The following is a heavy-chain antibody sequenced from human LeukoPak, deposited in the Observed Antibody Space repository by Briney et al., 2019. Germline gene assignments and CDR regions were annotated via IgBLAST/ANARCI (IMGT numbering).Heavy chain of an antibody. D-gene: IGHD4-23*01. Sequence: GGSLRLSCAASGFTFSSYAMSWVRQAPGKGLEWVSAISGSGGSTYYADSVKGRFTISRDNAKNSLYLHMNSLRAEDTAVYYCARDYGGSSPFDYWGQGTLVTVSS. J-gene: IGHJ4*02. V-gene: IGHV3-23*01. CDR2: ISGSGGST. CDR3: ARDYGGSSPFDY. CDR1: GFTFSSYA.